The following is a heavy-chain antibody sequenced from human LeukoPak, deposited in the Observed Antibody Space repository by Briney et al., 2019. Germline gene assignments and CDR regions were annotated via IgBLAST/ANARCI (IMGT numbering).Heavy chain of an antibody. J-gene: IGHJ4*02. Sequence: ASVKVSCKASGYTFTTYNINWVRQAPGQGLEWMGWISGYNGNTNYAQKLQGRVTMTTDTSTSTAYMELRSLKSDDTAVYYCARQGYSGHSQGAADYWGQGTLVTVSS. CDR3: ARQGYSGHSQGAADY. CDR1: GYTFTTYN. D-gene: IGHD4-23*01. CDR2: ISGYNGNT. V-gene: IGHV1-18*01.